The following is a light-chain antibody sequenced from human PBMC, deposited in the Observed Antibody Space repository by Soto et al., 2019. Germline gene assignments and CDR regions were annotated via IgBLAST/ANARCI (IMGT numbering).Light chain of an antibody. CDR2: EVA. CDR3: GSYTKSRTSHV. Sequence: QSVLTQPASVSGSPGQSITISCTGTSSDVGGFDFVSWYQQHPGKVPKLLIYEVANRPSGVSNRFSGSKSGNTASLTISAIQAEEEADYYCGSYTKSRTSHVFGTGTKVTVL. V-gene: IGLV2-14*03. J-gene: IGLJ1*01. CDR1: SSDVGGFDF.